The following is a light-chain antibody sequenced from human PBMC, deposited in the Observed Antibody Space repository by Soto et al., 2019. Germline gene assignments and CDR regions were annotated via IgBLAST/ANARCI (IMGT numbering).Light chain of an antibody. Sequence: QAVVTQEPSLTVSPGGTVTLTCGSSTGAVTNVNYPYWFQQKHGQAPRTLIYDTTNRHSWTPARFSGSLLRGKAVLTLSGAQPEDEAEYYCLLSYNGPYVFGTGTKVTVL. J-gene: IGLJ1*01. CDR2: DTT. CDR1: TGAVTNVNY. V-gene: IGLV7-46*01. CDR3: LLSYNGPYV.